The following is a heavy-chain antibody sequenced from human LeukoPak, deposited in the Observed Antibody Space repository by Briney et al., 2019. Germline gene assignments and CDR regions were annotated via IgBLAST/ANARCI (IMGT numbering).Heavy chain of an antibody. J-gene: IGHJ6*02. V-gene: IGHV3-11*01. CDR2: ISSSGSTI. CDR3: ARGYSSSWYYYYGMDV. CDR1: GFTFSDYY. D-gene: IGHD6-13*01. Sequence: KPGGSLRLSCAASGFTFSDYYMSWIRQAPGKGLEWVSYISSSGSTIYYADSVKGRFTISRDNAKNSLYLQMNSLRAEDTAVYYCARGYSSSWYYYYGMDVWGQGTTVTVSS.